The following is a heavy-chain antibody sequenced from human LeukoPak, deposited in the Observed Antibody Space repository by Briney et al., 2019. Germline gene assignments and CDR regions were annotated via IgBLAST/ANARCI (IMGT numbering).Heavy chain of an antibody. CDR2: IIPIFGTA. J-gene: IGHJ2*01. CDR1: GGTFSSYA. Sequence: SVKVSCKASGGTFSSYAISWVRQAPGQGLEWMGGIIPIFGTANYAQKFQGRVTITADESTSTAYMELSSLRSEDTAVYYCVRAFRDPGYFDLWGRGTLVTVSS. D-gene: IGHD3-10*01. V-gene: IGHV1-69*13. CDR3: VRAFRDPGYFDL.